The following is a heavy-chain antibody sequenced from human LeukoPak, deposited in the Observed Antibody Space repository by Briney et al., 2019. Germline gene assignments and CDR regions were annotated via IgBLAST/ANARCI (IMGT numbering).Heavy chain of an antibody. CDR1: GYTLTELS. V-gene: IGHV1-46*01. CDR2: IYPRDGGT. J-gene: IGHJ4*02. CDR3: ARDQEGFDY. Sequence: ASVKVSCEVSGYTLTELSMHWVRQAPGQGLEWMGMIYPRDGGTSYAQKFQGRVTVTRDTSTSTVHMELSGLRSEDTAVYYCARDQEGFDYWGQGTLVTVSS.